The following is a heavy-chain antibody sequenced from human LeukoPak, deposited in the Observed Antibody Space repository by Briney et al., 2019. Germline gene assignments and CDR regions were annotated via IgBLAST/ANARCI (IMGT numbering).Heavy chain of an antibody. J-gene: IGHJ4*02. D-gene: IGHD3-10*01. Sequence: GGSLRLSCAASGFTFSDHYMDWVRQAPGKGVEWIGRSRNRAHSHSTEYAASVKGRFTVSRADSENSLYLQMNSLKTADTAVYYCVALIRGLGYWGQGTLVTVSS. CDR3: VALIRGLGY. CDR2: SRNRAHSHST. V-gene: IGHV3-72*01. CDR1: GFTFSDHY.